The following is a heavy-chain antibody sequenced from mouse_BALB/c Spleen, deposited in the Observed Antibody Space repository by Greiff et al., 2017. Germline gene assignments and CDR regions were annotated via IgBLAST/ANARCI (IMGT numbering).Heavy chain of an antibody. CDR1: GFNIKDTY. Sequence: EVKLMESGAELVKPGASVKLSCTASGFNIKDTYMHWVKQRPEQGLEWIGRIDPANGNTKYDPKFQGKATITADTSSNTAYLQLSSLTSEDTAVYYCASSSSGAMDYWGQGTSVTVSS. V-gene: IGHV14-3*02. CDR2: IDPANGNT. D-gene: IGHD1-1*01. J-gene: IGHJ4*01. CDR3: ASSSSGAMDY.